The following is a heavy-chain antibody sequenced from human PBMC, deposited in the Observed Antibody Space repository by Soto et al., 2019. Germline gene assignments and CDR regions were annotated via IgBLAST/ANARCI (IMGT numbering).Heavy chain of an antibody. D-gene: IGHD3-10*01. Sequence: PGGSLRLSCVASGLTVAGSYMAWVRQAPGKGLQWASAICNDGTTYYAQAVEGRFTINSDTSKNPLYLQMDRLRDEDTAVYYCVRPLPSGQTHARDVWGRGTTVTVSS. CDR2: ICNDGTT. J-gene: IGHJ6*02. V-gene: IGHV3-66*04. CDR1: GLTVAGSY. CDR3: VRPLPSGQTHARDV.